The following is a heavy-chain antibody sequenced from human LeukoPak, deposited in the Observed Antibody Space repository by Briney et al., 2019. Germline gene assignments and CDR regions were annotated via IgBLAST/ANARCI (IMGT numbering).Heavy chain of an antibody. V-gene: IGHV3-21*04. Sequence: KPGGSLRLSCAASGFTFSSYSMNWVRQAPGKGLEWVSSISSSSSDIYSADSVKGRFTISRDNSKNTLYLQMNSLRAEDTAVYYCAKDRCKSNILTGYSYYFDYWGQGTLVTVSS. CDR3: AKDRCKSNILTGYSYYFDY. CDR2: ISSSSSDI. J-gene: IGHJ4*02. CDR1: GFTFSSYS. D-gene: IGHD3-9*01.